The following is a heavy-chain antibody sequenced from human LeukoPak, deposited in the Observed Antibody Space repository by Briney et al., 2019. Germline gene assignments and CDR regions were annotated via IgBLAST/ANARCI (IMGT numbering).Heavy chain of an antibody. V-gene: IGHV1-69*13. CDR1: GGTFSSYA. J-gene: IGHJ4*02. CDR3: ARYDILTGTRDY. CDR2: IIPIFGTA. D-gene: IGHD3-9*01. Sequence: ASVKVSCKASGGTFSSYAISWVRQAPGQGLEWMGGIIPIFGTANYAQKFQGRVTITADESTSTAYMELSSLRSEDTAVYYCARYDILTGTRDYWGQGTLVTVSS.